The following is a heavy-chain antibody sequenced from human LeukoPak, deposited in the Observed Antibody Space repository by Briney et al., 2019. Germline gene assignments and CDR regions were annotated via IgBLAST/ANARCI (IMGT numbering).Heavy chain of an antibody. D-gene: IGHD2-2*01. J-gene: IGHJ4*02. V-gene: IGHV3-15*01. Sequence: GGSLRLSCAASGFTFSNAWMSWVRQAPGKGLEWVGRIKSKTDGGTTDYAAPVKGRFTISRDDSKNTLYLQMNSLKTEDTAVYYCTTDIVVVPAVPFDYWGQGTLVTVSS. CDR1: GFTFSNAW. CDR2: IKSKTDGGTT. CDR3: TTDIVVVPAVPFDY.